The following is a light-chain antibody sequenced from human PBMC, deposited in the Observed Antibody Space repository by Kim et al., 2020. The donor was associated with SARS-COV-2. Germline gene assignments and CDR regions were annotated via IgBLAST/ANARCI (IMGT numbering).Light chain of an antibody. Sequence: PGERATLSWRASQSVSSSDLAWYQQKPGQAPGLLIYATTSRATGTPDRFSGSVSETDFTLTISRLEPEDFAVYYCQQFGGSPYTFGQGAKVDIK. CDR2: ATT. CDR1: QSVSSSD. CDR3: QQFGGSPYT. J-gene: IGKJ2*01. V-gene: IGKV3-20*01.